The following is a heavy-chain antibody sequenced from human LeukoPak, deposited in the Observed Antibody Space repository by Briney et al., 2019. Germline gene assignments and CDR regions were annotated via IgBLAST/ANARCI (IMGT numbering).Heavy chain of an antibody. CDR1: GFTFSSYA. V-gene: IGHV3-23*01. D-gene: IGHD6-6*01. J-gene: IGHJ4*02. CDR3: AKDYVREYSRLEFDY. CDR2: ISGSGGST. Sequence: GSLSLSCAASGFTFSSYAMSWVRQAPGQGLEWVSAISGSGGSTYYADSVKGRFTISRDNSKNTLYLQMNSLRAEDTAVYYCAKDYVREYSRLEFDYWGQGTLVTVSS.